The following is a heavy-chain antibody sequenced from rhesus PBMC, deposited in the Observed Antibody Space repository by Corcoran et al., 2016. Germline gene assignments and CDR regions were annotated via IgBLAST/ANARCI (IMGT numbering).Heavy chain of an antibody. Sequence: QVQLQESGPGVVKPSETLSLTCAVSGGSISDSYRWSWIRQPPGKGMEWIGYIYGSSTSTNYNPSLKRRVTISKDTSKNPFSLKLSSVTAADTAVYYCAIGYSGSSFDLWGQGVLVTVSS. CDR1: GGSISDSYR. J-gene: IGHJ4*01. CDR2: IYGSSTST. V-gene: IGHV4S10*01. CDR3: AIGYSGSSFDL. D-gene: IGHD6-25*01.